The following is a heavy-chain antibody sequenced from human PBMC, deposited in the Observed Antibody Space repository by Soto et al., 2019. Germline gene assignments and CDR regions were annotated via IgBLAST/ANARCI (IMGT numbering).Heavy chain of an antibody. CDR3: AGDSRVYSSSWYGY. CDR1: GYTFTSYA. D-gene: IGHD6-13*01. V-gene: IGHV1-3*01. CDR2: INAGNGNT. Sequence: QVQLVQSGAEVKKPGASVKVSCKASGYTFTSYAMHWVRQAPGQRREWMGWINAGNGNTKYSQKFQGRVTITRDTSASTAYMELSSLRSEDTAVYYCAGDSRVYSSSWYGYWGQGTLVTVSS. J-gene: IGHJ4*02.